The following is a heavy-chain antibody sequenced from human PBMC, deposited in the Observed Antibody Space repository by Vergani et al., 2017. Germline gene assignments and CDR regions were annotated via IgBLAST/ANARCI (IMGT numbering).Heavy chain of an antibody. D-gene: IGHD5-24*01. V-gene: IGHV3-74*03. CDR2: IKSDGSIT. Sequence: DVHLAESGGGFFQPGGSLRLSCSASGFSFNSYWMHWVRQVPGKGLLWVSRIKSDGSITAYADSVKGRFTISRDNAKNLVYLQMNSLRAEDTAVYYCARIHYNGNYLDYWGQGTLVTVSS. CDR1: GFSFNSYW. J-gene: IGHJ4*02. CDR3: ARIHYNGNYLDY.